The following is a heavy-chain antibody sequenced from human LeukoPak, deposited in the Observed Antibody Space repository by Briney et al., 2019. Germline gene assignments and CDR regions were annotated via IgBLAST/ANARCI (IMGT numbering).Heavy chain of an antibody. CDR3: ARSGSPPTTYYYYMDV. CDR1: GFTVSSNY. J-gene: IGHJ6*03. V-gene: IGHV3-21*01. CDR2: ISSTSTYI. D-gene: IGHD1-26*01. Sequence: GGSLRLSCAASGFTVSSNYMSWVRQAPGKGLEWVSSISSTSTYIYYADSVKGRFTISRDNAKNSLYLQMNILRAEDTAVYYCARSGSPPTTYYYYMDVWGKGTTVTVSS.